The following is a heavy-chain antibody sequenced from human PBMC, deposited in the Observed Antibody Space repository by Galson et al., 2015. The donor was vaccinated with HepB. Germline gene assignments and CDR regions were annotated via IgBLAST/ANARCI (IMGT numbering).Heavy chain of an antibody. CDR1: GFTFSSYG. CDR3: AKSGGSGTYYISRGIDS. J-gene: IGHJ4*02. Sequence: SLRLSCAASGFTFSSYGMHWVRQAPGKGLEWVAVISYDGSNKYYADSVKGRFTISRDASKNTLDLQMNSLRPEDTAVYYCAKSGGSGTYYISRGIDSWGQGTLVTVSS. CDR2: ISYDGSNK. D-gene: IGHD3-10*01. V-gene: IGHV3-30*18.